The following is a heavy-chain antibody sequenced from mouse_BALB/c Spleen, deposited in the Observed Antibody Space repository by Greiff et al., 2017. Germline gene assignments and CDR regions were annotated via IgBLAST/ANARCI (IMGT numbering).Heavy chain of an antibody. D-gene: IGHD1-2*01. CDR1: GYTFSSYW. Sequence: QVQLQQSGAELMKPGASVKISCKATGYTFSSYWIEWVKQRPGHGLEWIGEILPGSGSTNYNEKFKGKATFTADTSSNTAYMQLSSLTSEDSAVYYCARKGLLRLVSYAMDYWGQGTSVTVSS. J-gene: IGHJ4*01. CDR3: ARKGLLRLVSYAMDY. V-gene: IGHV1-9*01. CDR2: ILPGSGST.